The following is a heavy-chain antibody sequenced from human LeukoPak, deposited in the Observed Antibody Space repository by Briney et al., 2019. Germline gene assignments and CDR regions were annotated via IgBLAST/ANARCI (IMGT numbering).Heavy chain of an antibody. J-gene: IGHJ5*02. CDR3: ARDLAGARGYNWFDP. CDR2: IIPIFGIA. Sequence: GASVKVSCKASGGTFSSYAISWVRQAPGQGLEWMGRIIPIFGIANYAQEFQGRVTITADKSTSTAYMELSSLRSEDTAVYYCARDLAGARGYNWFDPWGQGTLVTVSS. CDR1: GGTFSSYA. V-gene: IGHV1-69*04. D-gene: IGHD1-26*01.